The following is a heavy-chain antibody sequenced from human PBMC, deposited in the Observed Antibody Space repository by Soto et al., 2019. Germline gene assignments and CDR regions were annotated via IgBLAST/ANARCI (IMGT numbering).Heavy chain of an antibody. CDR3: SREGPPDIAWFDP. D-gene: IGHD2-15*01. Sequence: QVQLVQSGAEVKKPGSSVTVSCTASGGTFSLYTISWVRQAPGQGLEWMGGSANSAQKFQGRLTVTADESTSTVYLELSSLTSEDTAVYYCSREGPPDIAWFDPWGQGTLVSVSS. CDR2: GSA. J-gene: IGHJ5*02. CDR1: GGTFSLYT. V-gene: IGHV1-69*01.